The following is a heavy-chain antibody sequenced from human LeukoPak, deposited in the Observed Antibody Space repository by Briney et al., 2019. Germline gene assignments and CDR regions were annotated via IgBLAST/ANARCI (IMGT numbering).Heavy chain of an antibody. V-gene: IGHV3-48*01. J-gene: IGHJ3*02. CDR3: AREQWLDAFDI. CDR2: ISSSSSTI. D-gene: IGHD6-19*01. Sequence: PGGSLRLSCAASGFTFSSYSMNWVRQAPGKGLEWVSYISSSSSTIYYADSVKGRFTVSRDNAKNSLCLQMNSLRAEDTAVYYCAREQWLDAFDIWGQGTMVTVSS. CDR1: GFTFSSYS.